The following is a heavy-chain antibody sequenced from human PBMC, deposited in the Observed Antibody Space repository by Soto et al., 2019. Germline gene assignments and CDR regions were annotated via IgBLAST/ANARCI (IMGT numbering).Heavy chain of an antibody. V-gene: IGHV3-7*05. D-gene: IGHD3-10*01. Sequence: GGSLRLSSTASGLTFSSYWMSWVRQAPGKGLEWVANIKQDGSEKYYVDSVKGRFTISRDNAKNSLYLQMNSLRAEDTAVYYCARDYLFRSGSYYKYYWGQGTLVTVSS. CDR1: GLTFSSYW. J-gene: IGHJ4*02. CDR2: IKQDGSEK. CDR3: ARDYLFRSGSYYKYY.